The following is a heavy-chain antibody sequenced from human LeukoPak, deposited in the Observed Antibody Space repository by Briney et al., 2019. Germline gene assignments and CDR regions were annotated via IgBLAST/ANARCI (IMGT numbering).Heavy chain of an antibody. CDR2: ISAYNGNT. V-gene: IGHV1-18*04. Sequence: GASVKVSCKASGYTFTSYGISWVRQAPGQGLEWMGWISAYNGNTNYAQKLQGRVTMTTDTSTSTAYMELRSLRSDDTAVYYCARSRGGLRYFDYIPTPDTDVWGKGTTVTVSS. J-gene: IGHJ6*04. CDR3: ARSRGGLRYFDYIPTPDTDV. CDR1: GYTFTSYG. D-gene: IGHD3-9*01.